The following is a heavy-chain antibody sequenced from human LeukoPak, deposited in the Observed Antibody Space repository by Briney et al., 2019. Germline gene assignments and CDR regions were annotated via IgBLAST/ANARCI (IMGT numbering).Heavy chain of an antibody. D-gene: IGHD2-2*02. CDR1: GFTFSDYY. J-gene: IGHJ5*02. Sequence: PGGSLRLSCAASGFTFSDYYMSWIRQAPGKGLEWVSYISSSGSTIYYADSVKGRFTISRDNAKNSLYLQMNSLRAEDTAVYYCARDRARYCSSTSCYMGFDPWGQGTLVTVSS. CDR3: ARDRARYCSSTSCYMGFDP. V-gene: IGHV3-11*01. CDR2: ISSSGSTI.